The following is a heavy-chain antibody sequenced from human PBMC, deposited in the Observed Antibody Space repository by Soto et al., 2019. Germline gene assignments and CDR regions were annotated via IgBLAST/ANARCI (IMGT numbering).Heavy chain of an antibody. J-gene: IGHJ4*02. CDR3: ARGAYYYDSSGYYSLSPFDY. CDR2: IHYSGTT. D-gene: IGHD3-22*01. Sequence: SETLSLTCTVSGTSISSYYWSWIRQPPGKGLEWIANIHYSGTTNYNPSRASRVTLAVDTSKNQFSLKLSSVTAADTAVYYCARGAYYYDSSGYYSLSPFDYWGQGTLVTVSS. CDR1: GTSISSYY. V-gene: IGHV4-59*08.